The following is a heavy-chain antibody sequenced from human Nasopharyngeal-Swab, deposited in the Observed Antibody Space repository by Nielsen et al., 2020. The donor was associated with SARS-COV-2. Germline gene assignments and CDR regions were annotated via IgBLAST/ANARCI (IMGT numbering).Heavy chain of an antibody. J-gene: IGHJ5*02. Sequence: SLTCSVSGGSMTSYYWGWRRQPAGKGLEWIGRIFFTGSTNYNPSLKSRVTMSVDTSKKQFSLELSSVTAADTAVYYCARYTDCSSTSCYSSWFDPWGQGTLVTVSS. CDR2: IFFTGST. CDR3: ARYTDCSSTSCYSSWFDP. D-gene: IGHD2-2*01. CDR1: GGSMTSYY. V-gene: IGHV4-4*07.